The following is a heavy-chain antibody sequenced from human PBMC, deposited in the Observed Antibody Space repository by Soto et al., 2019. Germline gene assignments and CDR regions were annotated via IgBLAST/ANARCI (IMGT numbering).Heavy chain of an antibody. CDR2: ISYDGSNK. J-gene: IGHJ6*02. Sequence: QVQLVESGGGVVQPGRSLRLSCAASGFTFSSYGMHGVRQAPGKGLEWVAVISYDGSNKYYADSVKGRFTISRDNSKNTLYLQMNSLRAEDTAVYYCAKDRGYCSSTSCYYYYYYGMDVWGQGTTVTVSS. CDR1: GFTFSSYG. D-gene: IGHD2-2*01. CDR3: AKDRGYCSSTSCYYYYYYGMDV. V-gene: IGHV3-30*18.